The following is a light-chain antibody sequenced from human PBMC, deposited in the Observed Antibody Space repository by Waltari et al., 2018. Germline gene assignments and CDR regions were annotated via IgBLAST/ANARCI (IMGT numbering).Light chain of an antibody. Sequence: DIQMTQSPSSLSASVGDRSTITCQASQDISNYLNWYQKKHGKAPKLLIYDAANLETGVPSRFSGSGSGTDFTFTISSLQPEDIATYYCQQYDNLPYTFGQGTKLEIK. CDR2: DAA. J-gene: IGKJ2*01. CDR1: QDISNY. CDR3: QQYDNLPYT. V-gene: IGKV1-33*01.